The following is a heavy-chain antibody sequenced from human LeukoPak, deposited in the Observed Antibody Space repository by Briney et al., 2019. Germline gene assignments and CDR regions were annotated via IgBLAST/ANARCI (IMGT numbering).Heavy chain of an antibody. CDR1: GGTFSSYA. Sequence: ASVKVSYKASGGTFSSYAVSWVRQAPGQGLEWMGGIIPIFGTANYAQKFQGRVTITTDESTSTAYMELSSLRSENTAVYYCARVQPPCYYYYMDVWGKGTTVTVSS. CDR2: IIPIFGTA. J-gene: IGHJ6*03. D-gene: IGHD2-2*01. V-gene: IGHV1-69*05. CDR3: ARVQPPCYYYYMDV.